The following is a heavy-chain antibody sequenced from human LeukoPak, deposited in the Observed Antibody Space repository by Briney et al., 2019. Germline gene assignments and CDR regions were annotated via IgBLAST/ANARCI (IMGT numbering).Heavy chain of an antibody. CDR2: ISAYNGNT. V-gene: IGHV1-18*01. D-gene: IGHD6-13*01. J-gene: IGHJ6*03. CDR1: GYTFTSYG. Sequence: ASVKVSCKASGYTFTSYGISWVRQAPGQGLEWMGWISAYNGNTNYAQKLQGRVTMTTDTSTSTAYMELRSLRSDDTAVYYCAKYHQQLVPRGYMDVWGKGTTVTVSS. CDR3: AKYHQQLVPRGYMDV.